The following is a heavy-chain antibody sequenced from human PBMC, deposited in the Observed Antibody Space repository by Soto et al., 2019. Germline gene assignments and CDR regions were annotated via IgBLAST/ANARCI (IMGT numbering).Heavy chain of an antibody. D-gene: IGHD4-17*01. J-gene: IGHJ4*02. CDR1: GFTFSRHG. CDR2: ILNDASGH. CDR3: ARDDDYPDNGFDY. Sequence: QVQLVESGGGVVQPGTSLRLSCAASGFTFSRHGRHWVRQTPCKGLEWLAVILNDASGHWYADSVKGRFTISRDNFENTLYLQMNGLRLDDTAMYYCARDDDYPDNGFDYWGQGTLVTVSS. V-gene: IGHV3-33*01.